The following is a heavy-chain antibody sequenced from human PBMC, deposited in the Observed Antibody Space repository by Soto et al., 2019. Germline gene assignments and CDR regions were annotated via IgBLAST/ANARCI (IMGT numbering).Heavy chain of an antibody. Sequence: ASVKVSCKTSGYTFNTYGINWVRQAPGQGLELMGWISAYDGKTTYAEKFQGRVTLTRDTSTSTAYMELRCLRSDDTAIYYCARDPHEFWTSYWFDPWGQGTPVTVSS. CDR1: GYTFNTYG. CDR2: ISAYDGKT. V-gene: IGHV1-18*01. D-gene: IGHD3-3*01. J-gene: IGHJ5*02. CDR3: ARDPHEFWTSYWFDP.